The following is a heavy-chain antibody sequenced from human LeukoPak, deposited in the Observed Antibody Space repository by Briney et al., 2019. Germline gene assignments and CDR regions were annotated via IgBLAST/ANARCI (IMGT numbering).Heavy chain of an antibody. D-gene: IGHD2-2*01. CDR3: AKDHCSSSRCYYDY. Sequence: GGSLRLSCAASGFTFSSYGMHWVRQAPGRGLEWVAFISYDGSNKYYADSVKGRFTISRDNSQNTLYLQMNSLRPEDTAVYYCAKDHCSSSRCYYDYWGQGTLVTVSS. CDR2: ISYDGSNK. J-gene: IGHJ4*02. CDR1: GFTFSSYG. V-gene: IGHV3-30*18.